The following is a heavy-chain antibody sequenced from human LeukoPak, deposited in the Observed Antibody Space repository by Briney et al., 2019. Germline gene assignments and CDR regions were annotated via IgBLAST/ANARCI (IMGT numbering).Heavy chain of an antibody. CDR1: GFTFSSYE. D-gene: IGHD7-27*01. J-gene: IGHJ6*03. CDR3: ARASMGNYYYYYYMDV. V-gene: IGHV3-48*03. CDR2: ISSSGSTI. Sequence: GGSLRLSCAASGFTFSSYEMNWVRQAPGKGLEWVSYISSSGSTIYFADSVKGRFTISRDNAKNSLYLQMNSLRAEDTAVYYCARASMGNYYYYYYMDVWGKGTTVTVSS.